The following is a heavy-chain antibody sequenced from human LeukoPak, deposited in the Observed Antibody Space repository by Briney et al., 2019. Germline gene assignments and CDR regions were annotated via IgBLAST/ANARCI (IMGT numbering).Heavy chain of an antibody. V-gene: IGHV4-39*07. CDR1: GGSISSSSYY. CDR3: ARGRETKAWIQLWLGHAFDI. J-gene: IGHJ3*02. CDR2: INHSGST. D-gene: IGHD5-18*01. Sequence: SETLSLTCTVSGGSISSSSYYWSWIRQPPGKGLEWIGEINHSGSTNYNPSLKSRVTISVDTSKNQFSLKLSSVTAADTAVYYCARGRETKAWIQLWLGHAFDIWGQGTMVTVSS.